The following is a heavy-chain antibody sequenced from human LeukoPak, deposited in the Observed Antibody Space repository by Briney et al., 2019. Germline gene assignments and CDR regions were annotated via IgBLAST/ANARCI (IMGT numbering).Heavy chain of an antibody. V-gene: IGHV3-72*01. CDR1: GFTFSDHY. CDR2: IRNKANSYTT. Sequence: PGGSLRLSCAASGFTFSDHYMDWVRQAPGKGLDWVGRIRNKANSYTTEYAASVKGRFTISRDDSKNSLYLQMNSLKIEDTAVYYSAKAHPRSRFDSWGQGTLVTVSS. J-gene: IGHJ4*02. CDR3: AKAHPRSRFDS. D-gene: IGHD2-15*01.